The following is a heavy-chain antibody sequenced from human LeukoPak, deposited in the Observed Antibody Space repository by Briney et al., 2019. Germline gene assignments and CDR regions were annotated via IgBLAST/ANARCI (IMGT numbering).Heavy chain of an antibody. CDR3: AKDGIASPRLYSTYFYYFDY. J-gene: IGHJ4*02. CDR2: ISGSGGST. Sequence: PGGSLRHSCAASGFTFSSYAMSWVRQAPGKGLEWVSAISGSGGSTYYADSVKGRFTISRDNSKNTLYLQMNSLRAEDTAVYYCAKDGIASPRLYSTYFYYFDYWGQGTLVTVSS. CDR1: GFTFSSYA. D-gene: IGHD4-11*01. V-gene: IGHV3-23*01.